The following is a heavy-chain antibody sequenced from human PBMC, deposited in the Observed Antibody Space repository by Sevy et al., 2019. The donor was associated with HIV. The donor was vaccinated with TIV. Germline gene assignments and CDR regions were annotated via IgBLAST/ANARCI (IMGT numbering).Heavy chain of an antibody. Sequence: GGSLRLSCAASGFTFSSYWMSWVRQAPGKGLEWVANIKQDGSEKYYVDSGKGRFTISRDNAKNSLYLQMNSLRAEDTAVYYCARNRGSEWFGEPPYWYFDLWGRGTLVTVSS. CDR3: ARNRGSEWFGEPPYWYFDL. V-gene: IGHV3-7*01. D-gene: IGHD3-10*01. CDR2: IKQDGSEK. J-gene: IGHJ2*01. CDR1: GFTFSSYW.